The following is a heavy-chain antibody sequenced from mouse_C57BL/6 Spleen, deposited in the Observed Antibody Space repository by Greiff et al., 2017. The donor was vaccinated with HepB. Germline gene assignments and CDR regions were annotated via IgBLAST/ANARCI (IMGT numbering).Heavy chain of an antibody. Sequence: VQLKESGGGLVKPGGSLKLSCAASGFTFSSYAMSWVRQTPEKRLEWVATISDGGSYTYYPDNVKGRFTISRDNAKNNLYLQMSHLKSEDTAMYYCARDGDYGNPFDYWGQGTTLTVSS. D-gene: IGHD2-1*01. CDR3: ARDGDYGNPFDY. CDR1: GFTFSSYA. J-gene: IGHJ2*01. V-gene: IGHV5-4*01. CDR2: ISDGGSYT.